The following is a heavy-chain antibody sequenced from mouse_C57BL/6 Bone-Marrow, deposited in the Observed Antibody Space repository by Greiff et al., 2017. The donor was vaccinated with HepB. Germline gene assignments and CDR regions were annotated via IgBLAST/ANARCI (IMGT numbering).Heavy chain of an antibody. Sequence: VQLQQSGPELVKPGASVKISCKASGYTFTDYYINWVKQRPGQGLEWIGWIFPGSGSTYYNEKFKGKATLTVDKSSSTAYMLRSSLTSEDSAVYFCARRSSYENYAMDYWGQGTSVTVSS. D-gene: IGHD1-1*01. CDR2: IFPGSGST. V-gene: IGHV1-75*01. J-gene: IGHJ4*01. CDR1: GYTFTDYY. CDR3: ARRSSYENYAMDY.